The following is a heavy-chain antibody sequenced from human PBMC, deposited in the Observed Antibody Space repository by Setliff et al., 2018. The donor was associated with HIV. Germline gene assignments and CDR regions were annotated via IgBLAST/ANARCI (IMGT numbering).Heavy chain of an antibody. CDR3: ASPTAIPH. Sequence: GASVKVSCKTSEGTFSSYAISWVRQAPGQGLEWVGGINPLLGTTNFAKKFQGRVTMTADESTSTAYMELSSLRPEDTAVYYCASPTAIPHWGQGTLVTVSS. J-gene: IGHJ4*02. CDR2: INPLLGTT. V-gene: IGHV1-69*13. CDR1: EGTFSSYA. D-gene: IGHD2-21*02.